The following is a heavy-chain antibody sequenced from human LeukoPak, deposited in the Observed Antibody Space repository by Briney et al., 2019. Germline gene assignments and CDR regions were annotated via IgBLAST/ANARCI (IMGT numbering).Heavy chain of an antibody. V-gene: IGHV1-2*02. CDR2: ISPNHGDT. D-gene: IGHD5-18*01. CDR1: GYTFTGYY. J-gene: IGHJ4*02. Sequence: ASVKVSCKASGYTFTGYYMHWVRQAPGQGPEWMGWISPNHGDTRYSQKFQGRVTMTTDTSISTAYMELSGLTSDDTAVYYCAAPGYKYGYVLDHWGQGTLVTVSS. CDR3: AAPGYKYGYVLDH.